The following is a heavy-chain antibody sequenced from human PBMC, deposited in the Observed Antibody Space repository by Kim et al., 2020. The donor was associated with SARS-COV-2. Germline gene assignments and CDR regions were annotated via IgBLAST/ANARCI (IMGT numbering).Heavy chain of an antibody. CDR1: GGSFSGYY. D-gene: IGHD2-21*02. J-gene: IGHJ6*03. V-gene: IGHV4-34*01. Sequence: SETLSLTCAVYGGSFSGYYWSWIRQPPGKGLEWIGEINHSGSTNYNPSLKSRVTISVDTSKNQFSLKLSSVTAADTAVYYCARGAPAYCGGDCYFFVYYYYYMDVWGKGTTVTVSS. CDR2: INHSGST. CDR3: ARGAPAYCGGDCYFFVYYYYYMDV.